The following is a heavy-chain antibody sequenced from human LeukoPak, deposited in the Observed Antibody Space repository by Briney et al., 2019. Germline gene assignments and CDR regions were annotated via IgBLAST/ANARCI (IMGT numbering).Heavy chain of an antibody. CDR3: ARDQGS. CDR2: ISHDGTGK. V-gene: IGHV3-30-3*01. J-gene: IGHJ5*02. Sequence: PGRSLRLSCVVSGFTFSTYAMYWVRQAPGKGLEWVAIISHDGTGKYYAGSVKGRFTISRDNSKSTLYLQMNSLRIEDTAMYYCARDQGSWGQGTLVTVSS. CDR1: GFTFSTYA.